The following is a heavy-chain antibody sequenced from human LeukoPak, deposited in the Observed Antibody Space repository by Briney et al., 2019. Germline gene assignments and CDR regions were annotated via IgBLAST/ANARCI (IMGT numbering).Heavy chain of an antibody. CDR3: AREGGYSYAKFFDY. V-gene: IGHV4-59*01. D-gene: IGHD5-18*01. CDR1: GGSISSYF. J-gene: IGHJ4*02. Sequence: SETLSLTCSVSGGSISSYFWSWIRQPPGKGLEWIGYIYYSGSTNYNPSLKSRVTISVDTSKNQISLKLSSVTAADTAVYYCAREGGYSYAKFFDYWGQGTLVTVSS. CDR2: IYYSGST.